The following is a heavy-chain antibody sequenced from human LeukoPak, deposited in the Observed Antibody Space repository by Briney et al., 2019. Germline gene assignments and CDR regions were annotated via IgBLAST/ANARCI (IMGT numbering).Heavy chain of an antibody. D-gene: IGHD5-24*01. CDR1: GGSINTPNYY. Sequence: SETLSLTCTVSGGSINTPNYYWGWIRQPPGKGLEWIGSIYYSGSTYYNPSLKSRVTISVDTSKNQFSLKLSSVTAADTAVYYCASLRRDGYNYYYYYYMDVWGKGTTVTVSS. J-gene: IGHJ6*03. CDR2: IYYSGST. CDR3: ASLRRDGYNYYYYYYMDV. V-gene: IGHV4-39*07.